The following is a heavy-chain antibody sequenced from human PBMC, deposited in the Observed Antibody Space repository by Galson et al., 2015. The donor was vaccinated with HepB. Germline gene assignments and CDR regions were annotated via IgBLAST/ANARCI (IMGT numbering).Heavy chain of an antibody. CDR3: AREWGGLGGRLGVDY. CDR1: GFTFSSYS. Sequence: SLRLSCAASGFTFSSYSMNWVRQAPGKGLEWVSSISSSSNYIYYADSVKGRFTISRDNAKNSLYLQMNSLRAEDTAVFYCAREWGGLGGRLGVDYWGQGTLVTVSS. J-gene: IGHJ4*02. D-gene: IGHD3-16*01. CDR2: ISSSSNYI. V-gene: IGHV3-21*01.